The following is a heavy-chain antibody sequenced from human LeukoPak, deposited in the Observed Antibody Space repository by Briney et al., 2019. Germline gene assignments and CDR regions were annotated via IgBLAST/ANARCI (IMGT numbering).Heavy chain of an antibody. V-gene: IGHV4-34*01. CDR2: INHSGST. Sequence: SETLSLTCAVYGWSFSGYYWSWIRPPPGKGLEWIGEINHSGSTNYNPSLKSRVTISVGTSKNQFSLKLSSVTAADTAVYYCARGSRWTAFDIWGQGTMVTVSS. D-gene: IGHD6-13*01. CDR3: ARGSRWTAFDI. J-gene: IGHJ3*02. CDR1: GWSFSGYY.